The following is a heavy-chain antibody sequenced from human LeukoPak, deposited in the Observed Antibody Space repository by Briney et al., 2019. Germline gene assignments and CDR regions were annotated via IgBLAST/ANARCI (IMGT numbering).Heavy chain of an antibody. Sequence: ASVKVSCKASGGTFSSYAISWVRQAPGQGLEWMGGIIPILGIANYAQKFQGRVTITADKSTSTAYMELSSLRSEDTAVYYCARVSNYYDSSGYSPFDYWGQGTLVTVSS. D-gene: IGHD3-22*01. CDR2: IIPILGIA. CDR1: GGTFSSYA. CDR3: ARVSNYYDSSGYSPFDY. V-gene: IGHV1-69*10. J-gene: IGHJ4*02.